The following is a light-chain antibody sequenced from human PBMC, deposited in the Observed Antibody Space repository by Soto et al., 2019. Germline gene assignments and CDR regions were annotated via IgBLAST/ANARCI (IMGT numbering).Light chain of an antibody. CDR2: EVS. CDR1: SSDVGGYNY. CDR3: SSYTSSSSYV. V-gene: IGLV2-14*01. J-gene: IGLJ1*01. Sequence: QSVLTQPASVSGSPGQSITISCTGTSSDVGGYNYVYWYQQHPGKAPKLMIYEVSNRPSGVSNRFSGSKSGNTASLTISGIQAEDEADYYCSSYTSSSSYVFGTGTKLTVL.